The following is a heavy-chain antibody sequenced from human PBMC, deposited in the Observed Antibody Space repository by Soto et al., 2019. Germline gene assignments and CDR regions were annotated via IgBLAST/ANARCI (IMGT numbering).Heavy chain of an antibody. CDR1: GGSISSYY. CDR2: IYYSGST. CDR3: AREVDTAMEVYFDY. D-gene: IGHD5-18*01. Sequence: SETLSLTCTVSGGSISSYYWSWIRQPPGKGLEWIGYIYYSGSTNYNPSLKSRVTISVDTSKNQFSLKLSSVTAADTAVYYCAREVDTAMEVYFDYWGQGTLVTVSS. V-gene: IGHV4-59*01. J-gene: IGHJ4*02.